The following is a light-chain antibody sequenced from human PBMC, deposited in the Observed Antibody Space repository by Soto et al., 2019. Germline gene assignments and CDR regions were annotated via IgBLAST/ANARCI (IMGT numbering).Light chain of an antibody. CDR3: QKLNAYPPWT. J-gene: IGKJ1*01. Sequence: PLTQSPSSLSASVGDRVTITCRASQGISSNLAWYQQKPGRAPKLLIFGASTLQSGVPSRFSGSGSGTDFTPDISRPQPENFATYFCQKLNAYPPWTFGQGTKVEIK. CDR2: GAS. V-gene: IGKV1-9*01. CDR1: QGISSN.